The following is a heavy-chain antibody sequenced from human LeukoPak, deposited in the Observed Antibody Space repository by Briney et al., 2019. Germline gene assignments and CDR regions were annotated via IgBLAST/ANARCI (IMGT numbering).Heavy chain of an antibody. J-gene: IGHJ4*02. Sequence: SENLSLTCTVSGGSISSYYWSWIRQPPGKGLEWIGYIFSGGTTNYNTSLRSRVTISVDTSKNEFSLRVSSVTAADTAIYYCARDDHNNYRFDYWGQGTLVIVSS. CDR1: GGSISSYY. CDR2: IFSGGTT. D-gene: IGHD4-11*01. V-gene: IGHV4-59*01. CDR3: ARDDHNNYRFDY.